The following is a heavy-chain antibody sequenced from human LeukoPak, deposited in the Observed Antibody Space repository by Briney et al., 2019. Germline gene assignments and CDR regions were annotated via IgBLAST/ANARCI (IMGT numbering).Heavy chain of an antibody. CDR3: ATVLRFLEWGFDP. D-gene: IGHD3-3*01. J-gene: IGHJ5*02. CDR2: IYPGDSDT. CDR1: GYSFTSYW. V-gene: IGHV5-51*01. Sequence: GESLQISCKGSGYSFTSYWIGWVRQMPGKGLEWMGIIYPGDSDTRYSPSFQGQVTISADKSISTAYLQWSSLKASDTAMYYCATVLRFLEWGFDPWGQGTLVTVSS.